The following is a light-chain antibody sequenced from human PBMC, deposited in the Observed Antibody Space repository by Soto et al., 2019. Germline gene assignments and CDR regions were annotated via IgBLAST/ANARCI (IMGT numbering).Light chain of an antibody. V-gene: IGLV1-40*01. CDR2: GNN. CDR3: QTYGSSLSGYV. J-gene: IGLJ1*01. CDR1: NPNIGAGFD. Sequence: QSVLTQPPSVSGAPGQRVTISCTGSNPNIGAGFDVHWYQQLPGTAPKLLIFGNNNRPSGVPDRFSVSKSGTSASLAISDLQAEDEADYYCQTYGSSLSGYVFGTGTKVTVL.